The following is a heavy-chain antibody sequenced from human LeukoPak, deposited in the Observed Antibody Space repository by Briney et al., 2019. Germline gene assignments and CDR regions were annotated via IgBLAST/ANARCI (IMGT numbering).Heavy chain of an antibody. V-gene: IGHV4-34*01. CDR2: INHSGST. CDR1: GGSFSGYY. J-gene: IGHJ4*02. D-gene: IGHD2-15*01. CDR3: ARANPGYCSGGSCYLDY. Sequence: SETLSLTCAVYGGSFSGYYWSWIRQPPGKGLEWIGEINHSGSTNYNPSLKSRVTISVDTSKNQFSLKLSTVTAADTAVYYCARANPGYCSGGSCYLDYWGQGTLVTVSS.